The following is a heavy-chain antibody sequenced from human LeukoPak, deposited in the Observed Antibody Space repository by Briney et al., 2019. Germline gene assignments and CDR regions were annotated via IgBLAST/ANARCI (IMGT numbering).Heavy chain of an antibody. CDR1: GGAISSRSYY. V-gene: IGHV4-39*02. D-gene: IGHD3-22*01. J-gene: IGHJ4*02. CDR3: AREISGYYSSYFDY. Sequence: SETLSLTCTVSGGAISSRSYYWGWIRQPPGKGLEGIGSIYYSGSTYYNPSLTSRAPISVDTSKNQSSLMLSSVPAADTAVYYCAREISGYYSSYFDYWGQGTLVTVSS. CDR2: IYYSGST.